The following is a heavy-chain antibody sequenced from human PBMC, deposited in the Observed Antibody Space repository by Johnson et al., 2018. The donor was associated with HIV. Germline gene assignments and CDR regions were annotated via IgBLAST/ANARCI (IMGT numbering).Heavy chain of an antibody. J-gene: IGHJ3*02. CDR3: ARDIFYTDTAFDI. CDR1: GFTFDDYT. Sequence: VLLVESGGVVVEPGGSVRLSCAASGFTFDDYTMHWVRQAPGKGLEWVSGINWNGGSTGYADSVKGRFTISRDNAKNSLYLQMNSLRAEDTALYYCARDIFYTDTAFDIWGQGTMVTVSS. CDR2: INWNGGST. V-gene: IGHV3-20*04.